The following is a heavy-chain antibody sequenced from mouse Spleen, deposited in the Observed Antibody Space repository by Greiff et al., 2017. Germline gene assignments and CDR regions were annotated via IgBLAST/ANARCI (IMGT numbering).Heavy chain of an antibody. J-gene: IGHJ2*01. CDR1: GFTFSSYA. CDR3: ARDRWLGPGGY. V-gene: IGHV5-4*01. CDR2: ISDGGSYT. D-gene: IGHD2-3*01. Sequence: EVKLMESGGGLVKPGGSLKLSCAASGFTFSSYAMSWVRQTPEKRLEWVATISDGGSYTYYPDNVKGRFTISRDNAKNNLYLQMSHLKSEDTAMYYCARDRWLGPGGYWGQGTTLTVSS.